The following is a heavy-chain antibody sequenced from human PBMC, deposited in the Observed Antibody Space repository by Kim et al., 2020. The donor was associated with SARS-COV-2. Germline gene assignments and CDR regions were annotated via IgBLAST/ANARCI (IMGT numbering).Heavy chain of an antibody. D-gene: IGHD3-16*01. CDR1: GGTFSSYA. Sequence: VKVSCKASGGTFSSYAISWVRQAPGQGLEWMGGIIPIFGTANYAQKFQGRVTITADESTSTAYMELSSLRSEDTAVYYCARDFYYDYVWGSPYSANWFDPWGQGTLVTVSS. CDR2: IIPIFGTA. V-gene: IGHV1-69*13. CDR3: ARDFYYDYVWGSPYSANWFDP. J-gene: IGHJ5*02.